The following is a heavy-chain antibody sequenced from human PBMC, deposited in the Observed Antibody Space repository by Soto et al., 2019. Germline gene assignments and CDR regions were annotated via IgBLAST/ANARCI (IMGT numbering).Heavy chain of an antibody. D-gene: IGHD5-12*01. J-gene: IGHJ4*02. CDR2: IYYSGST. Sequence: LSLTCTVSGGSISSGGYYWSWIRQHPGKGLEWIGYIYYSGSTYYNPSLKSRITISVDTSKNQFSLKLSSVTAADTAVYYCARDRGGYNFDYWGQGTLVTVSS. V-gene: IGHV4-31*03. CDR3: ARDRGGYNFDY. CDR1: GGSISSGGYY.